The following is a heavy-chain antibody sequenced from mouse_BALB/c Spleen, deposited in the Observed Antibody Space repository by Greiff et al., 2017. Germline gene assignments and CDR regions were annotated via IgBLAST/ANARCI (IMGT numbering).Heavy chain of an antibody. D-gene: IGHD2-12*01. Sequence: VNLVESGPGLVAPSLSLSITCTVSGFSLTGDGVNWVRQPPGKGLEWLGMIWGDGSTDYNSALKSRLSISKDNSKRLVFLKMNSLQTDDTARYYCARDYCYQSPYAMDYGGQGTSVTVSS. CDR1: GFSLTGDG. CDR2: IWGDGST. V-gene: IGHV2-6-7*01. CDR3: ARDYCYQSPYAMDY. J-gene: IGHJ4*01.